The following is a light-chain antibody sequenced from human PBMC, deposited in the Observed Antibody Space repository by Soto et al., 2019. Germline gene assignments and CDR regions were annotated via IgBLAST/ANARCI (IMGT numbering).Light chain of an antibody. V-gene: IGKV1-39*01. CDR1: QSISSY. CDR2: AAS. Sequence: DIQMTQSPSSLSASVGDRVTITCRASQSISSYLNWYQQKPGKAPKLLIYAASSLQSGVPSRFSGSGSGTDFTLTISSLKPEDFGTYYCQQSYSTPRTFGQGTKVEIK. J-gene: IGKJ1*01. CDR3: QQSYSTPRT.